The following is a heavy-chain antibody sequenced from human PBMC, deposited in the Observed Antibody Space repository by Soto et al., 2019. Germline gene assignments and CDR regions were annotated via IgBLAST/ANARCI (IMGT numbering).Heavy chain of an antibody. V-gene: IGHV4-4*02. CDR2: IYHSGST. J-gene: IGHJ5*02. Sequence: QVQLQESGPGLVKPSGTLSLTCAVSGGSISSSNWWSWVRQPPGKGLEWIGEIYHSGSTNYNPSLKRRVTISGEKSKNQFSLKLSSVTAADTAVYYCAEFWRFGTSGNWFDPWGQGTLVTVSS. CDR3: AEFWRFGTSGNWFDP. D-gene: IGHD3-10*01. CDR1: GGSISSSNW.